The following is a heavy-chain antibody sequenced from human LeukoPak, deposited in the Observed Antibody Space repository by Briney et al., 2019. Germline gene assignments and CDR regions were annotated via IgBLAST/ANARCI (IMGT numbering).Heavy chain of an antibody. J-gene: IGHJ5*02. V-gene: IGHV4-34*01. Sequence: SETLSLTCAVYGGSFSGYYWSWIRQPPGKGLEWIGEINRCGSANYNPSLKSRVTISVDTSKNQFSLKLSSMTAADTAVYYCARLRCDSCYPNWFDPWGQGTLVIVSS. CDR2: INRCGSA. CDR1: GGSFSGYY. D-gene: IGHD2-15*01. CDR3: ARLRCDSCYPNWFDP.